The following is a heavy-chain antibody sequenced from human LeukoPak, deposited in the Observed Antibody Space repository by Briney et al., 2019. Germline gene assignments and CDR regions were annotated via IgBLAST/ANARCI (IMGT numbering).Heavy chain of an antibody. CDR2: IYYSGST. CDR1: GGSISSYY. J-gene: IGHJ3*02. V-gene: IGHV4-59*08. Sequence: SETLSLTCTVSGGSISSYYGSWVRQPPGKRLEWIGYIYYSGSTNYNPSLKSRVTISIDTSKNQFSLKLTSLTAADTAVYYCAKSARGHNPRGWEPDAFDIWGQGTMVTVSS. CDR3: AKSARGHNPRGWEPDAFDI. D-gene: IGHD6-19*01.